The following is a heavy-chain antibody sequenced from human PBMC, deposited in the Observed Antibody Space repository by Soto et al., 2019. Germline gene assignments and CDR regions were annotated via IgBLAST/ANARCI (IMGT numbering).Heavy chain of an antibody. CDR1: GGSISSYY. CDR3: ARAQYSSGWYPYFQH. CDR2: IYYSGST. Sequence: SETLSLTCPVSGGSISSYYWSWIRQPPGKGLEWIGYIYYSGSTNYNPSLKSRVTISVDTSKNQFSLKLSSVTAADTAVYYCARAQYSSGWYPYFQHWGQGTLVTVSS. D-gene: IGHD6-19*01. J-gene: IGHJ1*01. V-gene: IGHV4-59*01.